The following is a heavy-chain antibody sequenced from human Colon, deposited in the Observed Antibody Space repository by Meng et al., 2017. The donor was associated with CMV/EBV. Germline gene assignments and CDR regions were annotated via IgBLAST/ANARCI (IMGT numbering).Heavy chain of an antibody. D-gene: IGHD5-24*01. J-gene: IGHJ4*02. Sequence: VRLVQAGAEVKKPGSSVKVSCRTSGGSFSNYAVSWVRQAPGQGLEWMGGIVPIFVTPNYAQKFQGRVTVTADESTSTAYMELSSLTSEDTAIYYCARARDRDGLYNFDSWGQGTLVTVSS. CDR1: GGSFSNYA. V-gene: IGHV1-69*12. CDR3: ARARDRDGLYNFDS. CDR2: IVPIFVTP.